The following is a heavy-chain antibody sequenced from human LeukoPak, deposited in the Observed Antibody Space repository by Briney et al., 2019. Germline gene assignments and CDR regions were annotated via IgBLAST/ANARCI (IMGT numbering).Heavy chain of an antibody. Sequence: SETLSLTCTVSGGPISSGDYYWSWIRQPPGKGLEWIGYIYYSGSTYYNPSLKSRVTISVDTSKNQFSLKLSSVTAADTAVYYCARAVNYDFWSGYYPWGQGTLVTVSS. CDR2: IYYSGST. CDR3: ARAVNYDFWSGYYP. V-gene: IGHV4-30-4*08. CDR1: GGPISSGDYY. D-gene: IGHD3-3*01. J-gene: IGHJ4*02.